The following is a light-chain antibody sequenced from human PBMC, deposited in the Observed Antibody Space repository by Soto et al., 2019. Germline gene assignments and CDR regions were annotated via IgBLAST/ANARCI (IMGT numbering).Light chain of an antibody. V-gene: IGKV3-15*01. CDR3: QQYNNWPPYT. CDR2: GAS. CDR1: QSVSSN. Sequence: EIVMTQSPATLSVSPGERATLSCRASQSVSSNLAWYQPKPGQAPRLLIYGASTRATGIPARFSGSGSGTEFTLTISSLQSEDFAVYYCQQYNNWPPYTFGQVTKLEIK. J-gene: IGKJ2*01.